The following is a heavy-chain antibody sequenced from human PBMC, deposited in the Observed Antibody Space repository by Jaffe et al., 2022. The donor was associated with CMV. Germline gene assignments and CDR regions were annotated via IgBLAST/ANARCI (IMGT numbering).Heavy chain of an antibody. CDR1: GFTFSSYG. CDR3: ARDDGYDSSGYSNFDY. D-gene: IGHD3-22*01. J-gene: IGHJ4*02. CDR2: IWYDGSNK. Sequence: QVQLVESGGGVVQPGRSLRLSCAASGFTFSSYGMHWVRQAPGKGLEWVAVIWYDGSNKYYADSVKGRFTISRDNSKNTLYLQMNSLRAEDTAVYYCARDDGYDSSGYSNFDYWGQGTLVTVSS. V-gene: IGHV3-33*01.